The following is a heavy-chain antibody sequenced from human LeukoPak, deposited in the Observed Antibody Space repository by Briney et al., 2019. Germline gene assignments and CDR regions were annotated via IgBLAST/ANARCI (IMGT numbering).Heavy chain of an antibody. CDR3: VRAPTIIRTPPRAPLDI. V-gene: IGHV1-2*02. CDR1: GYTFTDYY. CDR2: INPNNDDT. D-gene: IGHD3-22*01. J-gene: IGHJ3*02. Sequence: EASVTVSCKASGYTFTDYYMHWVRQAPGQGLEWMGWINPNNDDTNYAQKFQGRVTMTRDTSISTAYMELSRLKSDDTAVYYCVRAPTIIRTPPRAPLDIWGQGTMVTVSS.